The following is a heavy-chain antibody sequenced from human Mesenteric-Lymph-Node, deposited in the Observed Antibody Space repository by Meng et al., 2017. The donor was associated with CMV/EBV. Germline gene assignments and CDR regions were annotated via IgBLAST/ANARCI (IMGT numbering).Heavy chain of an antibody. D-gene: IGHD3-3*01. CDR3: VRGNDFWSGYYLF. V-gene: IGHV5-51*01. CDR1: GYSFTTHW. CDR2: IDPSDSDT. Sequence: KVSCKGSGYSFTTHWIGWVRQTPGKGLEWMGIIDPSDSDTRYSPFFQGKVTISVDESITTAYLQLNSLKASDTAMYYCVRGNDFWSGYYLFWGQGTLVTVSS. J-gene: IGHJ4*02.